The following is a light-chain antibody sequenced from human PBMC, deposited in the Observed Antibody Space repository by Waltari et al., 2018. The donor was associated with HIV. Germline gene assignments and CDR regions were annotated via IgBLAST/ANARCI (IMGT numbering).Light chain of an antibody. V-gene: IGLV2-18*02. CDR3: SSYTSSNTLVV. J-gene: IGLJ2*01. CDR1: SSDVGNYNR. Sequence: QSALTQPPSVSGSPGQSVTISCTGTSSDVGNYNRVSWYQQPPGSAPKLMIYEVSNRPAGVPRRFSGSKAGNTASLTISGLQAEDEADYYCSSYTSSNTLVVFGGGTKLTVL. CDR2: EVS.